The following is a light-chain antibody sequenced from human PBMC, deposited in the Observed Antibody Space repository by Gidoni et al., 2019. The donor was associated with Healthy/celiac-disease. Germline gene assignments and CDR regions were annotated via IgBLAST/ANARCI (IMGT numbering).Light chain of an antibody. CDR3: QQYGSSPPYS. CDR2: GAS. V-gene: IGKV3-20*01. Sequence: EIVLTQSPGTLSLSPGERATLSCRASQSVSSSYLAWYQQKPGQAPKLLIYGASSRATGIPDRFSGSGSGTDFTLTISRLKTEDFAVYYCQQYGSSPPYSFGQGTKLEIK. J-gene: IGKJ2*03. CDR1: QSVSSSY.